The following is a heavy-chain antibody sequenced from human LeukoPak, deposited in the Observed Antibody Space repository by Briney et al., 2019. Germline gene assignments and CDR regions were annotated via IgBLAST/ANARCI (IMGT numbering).Heavy chain of an antibody. V-gene: IGHV1-18*01. D-gene: IGHD5-18*01. J-gene: IGHJ4*02. Sequence: EXXXWISAYNGNTNYAQKFQGRVTMTRDTSTSTVYMELSSLRSEDTAVYYCARGRGYSYGFFSDYWGQGTLVTVSS. CDR3: ARGRGYSYGFFSDY. CDR2: ISAYNGNT.